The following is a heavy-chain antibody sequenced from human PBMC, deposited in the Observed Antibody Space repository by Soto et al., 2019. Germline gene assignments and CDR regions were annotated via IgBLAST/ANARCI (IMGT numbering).Heavy chain of an antibody. D-gene: IGHD3-3*01. CDR2: TSYDGANE. CDR1: GFTFNMYA. CDR3: ARDRVNYFWSGYDTTPLYALDV. J-gene: IGHJ6*02. V-gene: IGHV3-30*01. Sequence: PGGSLRLSCAASGFTFNMYAMHWVRQAPGKGLDWVAITSYDGANEYYAGSVKGRFSISRDNSKNALYLQMNSLRAEDTGIYYCARDRVNYFWSGYDTTPLYALDVWGQGTTVTVSS.